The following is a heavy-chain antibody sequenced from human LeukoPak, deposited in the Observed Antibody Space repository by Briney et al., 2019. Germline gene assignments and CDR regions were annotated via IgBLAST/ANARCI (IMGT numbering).Heavy chain of an antibody. J-gene: IGHJ4*02. V-gene: IGHV3-74*01. D-gene: IGHD1-1*01. Sequence: ETLSLTCTVSGGSISSGGYYWSWIRQPPGKGLVWVSRINIDGSTTTYADSVKGRFTISRDNAKNTLSLQMNSLRADDTAVYYCISDHTGHDDYWGQGTLVTVSS. CDR2: INIDGSTT. CDR1: GGSISSGGYY. CDR3: ISDHTGHDDY.